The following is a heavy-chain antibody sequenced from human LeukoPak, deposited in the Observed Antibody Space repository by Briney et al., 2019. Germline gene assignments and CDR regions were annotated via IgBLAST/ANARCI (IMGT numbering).Heavy chain of an antibody. J-gene: IGHJ4*02. V-gene: IGHV4-39*01. Sequence: SETLSLTCTVSGGSISSSSYYWGWIRQPPGKGLEWIGSIYYSGSTYYNPSLKSRVTISVDTSKNQFSLKLSSVTAADTAVYYCASYGESSITMIVVAEHFDYWGQGTLVTVSS. D-gene: IGHD3-22*01. CDR3: ASYGESSITMIVVAEHFDY. CDR1: GGSISSSSYY. CDR2: IYYSGST.